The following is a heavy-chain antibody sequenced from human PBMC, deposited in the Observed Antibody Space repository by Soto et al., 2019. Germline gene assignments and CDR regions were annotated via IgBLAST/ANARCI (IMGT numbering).Heavy chain of an antibody. CDR2: ISYDGSNK. D-gene: IGHD3-22*01. CDR1: GFTFSSYG. Sequence: QVQLVESGGGVVQPRRSLRLSCAASGFTFSSYGMHWVRQAPGKGLEWVAVISYDGSNKYYADSVKGRFTISRDNSKNTLYLQMNSLRAEDTAVYYCAKSGGITMIVVVTHAFDIWGQGTMVTVSS. J-gene: IGHJ3*02. CDR3: AKSGGITMIVVVTHAFDI. V-gene: IGHV3-30*18.